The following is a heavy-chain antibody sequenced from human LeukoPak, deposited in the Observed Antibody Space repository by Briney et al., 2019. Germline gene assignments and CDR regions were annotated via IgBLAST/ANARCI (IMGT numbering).Heavy chain of an antibody. CDR2: IIPIFGTA. CDR1: GGTFSSYA. Sequence: SVKVSCTASGGTFSSYAISWVRQAPGQGLEWMGGIIPIFGTANYAQKFQGRVTITADESTSTAYMELSSLRSEDTAVYYCARDRVTIFGVVIDYFDYWGQGTLVTVSS. D-gene: IGHD3-3*01. CDR3: ARDRVTIFGVVIDYFDY. J-gene: IGHJ4*02. V-gene: IGHV1-69*13.